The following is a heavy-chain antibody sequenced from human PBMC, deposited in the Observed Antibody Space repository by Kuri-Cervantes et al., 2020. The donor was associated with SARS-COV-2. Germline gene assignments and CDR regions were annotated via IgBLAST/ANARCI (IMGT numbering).Heavy chain of an antibody. Sequence: SETLSLTCAVSGGSISSGNFYWSWIRQPPGKGLEWIGYISQSGNTYYNPSLKSRVTISVDRSKNQFSLKVSSVSAADTAVYYCVRVAIGGLYDAIDVWGQGRMVTVSS. D-gene: IGHD6-25*01. CDR3: VRVAIGGLYDAIDV. V-gene: IGHV4-30-2*01. J-gene: IGHJ3*01. CDR1: GGSISSGNFY. CDR2: ISQSGNT.